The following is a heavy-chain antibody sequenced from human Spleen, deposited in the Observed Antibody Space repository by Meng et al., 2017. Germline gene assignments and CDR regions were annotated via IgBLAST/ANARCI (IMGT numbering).Heavy chain of an antibody. J-gene: IGHJ4*02. CDR2: IWYDGSNK. D-gene: IGHD3-22*01. Sequence: GESLKISCAASGFTFSSYGMHWVRQAPGKGLEWVAVIWYDGSNKYYADSVKGRFTISRDNSKNTLYLQMDSLRAEDTAFYYCARDIEVVVMGWLDYWGQGTLVTVSS. CDR3: ARDIEVVVMGWLDY. CDR1: GFTFSSYG. V-gene: IGHV3-33*01.